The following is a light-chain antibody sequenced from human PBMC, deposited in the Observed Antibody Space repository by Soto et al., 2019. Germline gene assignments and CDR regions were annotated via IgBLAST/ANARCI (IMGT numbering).Light chain of an antibody. CDR3: QQYESSPFT. J-gene: IGKJ4*01. CDR2: GAS. V-gene: IGKV3-20*01. CDR1: QSISSNY. Sequence: EIVLTQSPGTLSLSPWERATLSCRASQSISSNYLAWFQQKPGQSPRLLIYGASSRPTGIPDRFTGSGSGTDFTLAINRLEPEDFALYYCQQYESSPFTFGGGTKVDI.